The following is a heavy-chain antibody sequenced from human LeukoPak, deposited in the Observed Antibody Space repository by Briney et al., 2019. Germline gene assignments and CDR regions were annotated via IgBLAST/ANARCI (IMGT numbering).Heavy chain of an antibody. D-gene: IGHD2-2*01. CDR3: AKVSLHCSSTSCYGGAFDI. CDR2: ISWNSGSI. V-gene: IGHV3-9*01. Sequence: PGGSLRLSCAASGFTFDDYAMHWVRQAPGKGLEWVSGISWNSGSIGYADSVKGRFTISRDNAKNSLYLQMNSLRAEDTALYYCAKVSLHCSSTSCYGGAFDIWGQGTMVTVSS. CDR1: GFTFDDYA. J-gene: IGHJ3*02.